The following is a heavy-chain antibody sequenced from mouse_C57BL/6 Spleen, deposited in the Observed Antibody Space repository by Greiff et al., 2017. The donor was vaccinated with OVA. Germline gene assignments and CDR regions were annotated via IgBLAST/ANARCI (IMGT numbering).Heavy chain of an antibody. CDR2: IYPGSGNT. D-gene: IGHD2-14*01. J-gene: IGHJ2*01. Sequence: QVQLKESGAELVRPGASVKLSCKASGYTFTDYYINWVKQRPGQGLEWIARIYPGSGNTYYNEKFKGKATLTAEKSSSTAYMQLSSLTSEDSAVYFCANRDYFDYWGQGTTLTVSS. CDR1: GYTFTDYY. V-gene: IGHV1-76*01. CDR3: ANRDYFDY.